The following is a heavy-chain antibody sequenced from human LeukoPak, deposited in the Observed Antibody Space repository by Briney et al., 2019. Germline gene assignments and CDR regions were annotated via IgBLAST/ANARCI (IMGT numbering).Heavy chain of an antibody. V-gene: IGHV4-38-2*02. CDR1: GYSISSGYY. Sequence: SETLSLTCTVSGYSISSGYYWGWIRQPPGKGLEWIGSIYHSGSTYYNPSLKSRVTISVDTSKNQFSLKLSSVTAADTAVYYCARSVGATKPFDYWGQGTLVTVSS. J-gene: IGHJ4*02. D-gene: IGHD1-26*01. CDR2: IYHSGST. CDR3: ARSVGATKPFDY.